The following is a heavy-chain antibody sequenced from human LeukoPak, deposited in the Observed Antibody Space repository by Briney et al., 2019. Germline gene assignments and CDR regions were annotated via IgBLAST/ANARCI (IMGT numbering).Heavy chain of an antibody. CDR2: IYSGGST. V-gene: IGHV3-53*01. CDR3: ASPLSITMVRGVKGYYGMDV. D-gene: IGHD3-10*01. J-gene: IGHJ6*04. CDR1: GFTVSSNY. Sequence: PGGSLRLSCAASGFTVSSNYMSWVRQAPGKGLEWVSIIYSGGSTYYADPAKGRFTISRDNSKNTLYLQMNSLRAEDTAVYYCASPLSITMVRGVKGYYGMDVWGKGTTVTVSS.